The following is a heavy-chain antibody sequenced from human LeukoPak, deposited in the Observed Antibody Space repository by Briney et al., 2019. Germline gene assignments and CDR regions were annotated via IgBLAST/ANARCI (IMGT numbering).Heavy chain of an antibody. CDR2: INHSGST. Sequence: SETLSLTCAVYGGSFSGYYWSWIRQPPGKGLEWIGEINHSGSTNYNPSLKSRVTISVDTSKNQFSLKLSSVTAADTAVYYCARPSIAARRTNWFDPWGQGTLVTVSS. D-gene: IGHD6-6*01. CDR3: ARPSIAARRTNWFDP. CDR1: GGSFSGYY. J-gene: IGHJ5*02. V-gene: IGHV4-34*01.